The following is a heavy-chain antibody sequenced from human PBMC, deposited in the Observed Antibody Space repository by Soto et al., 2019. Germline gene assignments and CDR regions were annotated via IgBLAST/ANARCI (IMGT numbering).Heavy chain of an antibody. V-gene: IGHV3-21*01. Sequence: PGESLRLSCAASGFTFSSYSMNWVRQAPGKGLEWVSSISSSSYIYYADSVKGRFTISRDNAKNSLYLQMNSLRAEDTAVYYCARGGAAAHDAFDIWGQGTMVTVSS. D-gene: IGHD6-13*01. J-gene: IGHJ3*02. CDR1: GFTFSSYS. CDR2: ISSSSYI. CDR3: ARGGAAAHDAFDI.